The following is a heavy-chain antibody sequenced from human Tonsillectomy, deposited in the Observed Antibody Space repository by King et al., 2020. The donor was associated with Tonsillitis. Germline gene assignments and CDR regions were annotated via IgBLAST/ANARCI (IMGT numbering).Heavy chain of an antibody. CDR1: RSTFTSYD. CDR3: ARTNYDSTGYFPYYFDY. V-gene: IGHV1-8*01. CDR2: MNFNSGNT. J-gene: IGHJ4*02. Sequence: QLVQSGAEVKKPGASVKVSCKASRSTFTSYDINWVRQATGQGLEWMGWMNFNSGNTGSAQKFHGRVTMTRNTSISTAYMELNSLQSEDTAVYYCARTNYDSTGYFPYYFDYWGQGSLVTASS. D-gene: IGHD3-22*01.